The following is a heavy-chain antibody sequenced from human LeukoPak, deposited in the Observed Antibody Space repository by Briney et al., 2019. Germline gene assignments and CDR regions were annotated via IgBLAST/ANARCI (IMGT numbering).Heavy chain of an antibody. D-gene: IGHD2-2*01. CDR1: GFTFSSYG. CDR2: IRYDGSNK. CDR3: AKKGVSPVYCSSTSCYPGWWYFDL. Sequence: PGGSLRLSCAASGFTFSSYGMHWVRQAPGKGLEWVAFIRYDGSNKYYADSVKGRFTISRDNSKNTLYLQMNSLRAEDTAVYYCAKKGVSPVYCSSTSCYPGWWYFDLWGRGTLVTVSS. V-gene: IGHV3-30*02. J-gene: IGHJ2*01.